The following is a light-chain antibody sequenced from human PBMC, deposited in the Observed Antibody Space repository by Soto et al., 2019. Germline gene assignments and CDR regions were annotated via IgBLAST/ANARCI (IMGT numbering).Light chain of an antibody. CDR3: AAGDDSLNGYVV. J-gene: IGLJ2*01. CDR2: YDD. Sequence: QSVLTQPPSVSEAPRQRVTISCSGSSSNIGNNAVNWYQQLPGKATKLLIYYDDLLPSGVSDRFSGSKSGTSASLAISGLQSEDEDDYYCAAGDDSLNGYVVFGGGTKVTVL. CDR1: SSNIGNNA. V-gene: IGLV1-36*01.